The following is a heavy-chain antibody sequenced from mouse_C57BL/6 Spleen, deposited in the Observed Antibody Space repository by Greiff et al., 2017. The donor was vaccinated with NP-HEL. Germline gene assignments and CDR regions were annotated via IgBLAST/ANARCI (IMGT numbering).Heavy chain of an antibody. D-gene: IGHD1-1*01. CDR1: GFNIKNTY. J-gene: IGHJ2*01. Sequence: VQLQQSVAELVRPGASVKLSCTASGFNIKNTYMHWVKQRPEQGLEWIGRIDPANGNTKYAPKFQGKATITADTSSNTAYLQLSSLTSEDTAIYYCALYYYGSSAGDYFDYWGQGTTLTVSS. CDR3: ALYYYGSSAGDYFDY. CDR2: IDPANGNT. V-gene: IGHV14-3*01.